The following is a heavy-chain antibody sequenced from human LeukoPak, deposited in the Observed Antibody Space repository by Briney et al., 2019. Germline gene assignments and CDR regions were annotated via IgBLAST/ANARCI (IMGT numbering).Heavy chain of an antibody. CDR1: GFTFNSYG. V-gene: IGHV3-23*01. Sequence: PGGSLRLSCAASGFTFNSYGMHWVRQVPGKGLEWVSGISGAGDSTYYADSVKGRFTISRDNSKNTLYLQMNSLGAEDTAVYYCAKPARTDAFDIWGQGTMITVSS. J-gene: IGHJ3*02. D-gene: IGHD1-14*01. CDR2: ISGAGDST. CDR3: AKPARTDAFDI.